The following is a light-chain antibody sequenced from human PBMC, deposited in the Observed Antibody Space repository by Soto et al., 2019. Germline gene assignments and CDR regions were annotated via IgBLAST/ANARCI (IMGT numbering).Light chain of an antibody. CDR3: QQLNSYPPYA. CDR1: QGISSY. J-gene: IGKJ2*01. CDR2: AAS. Sequence: DIPLTQSPSFLSASVGDRVTITCRASQGISSYLAWYQHKPGKDPKLLIYAASTLQSGVPSRFSGSGSGTGFSLTISSLQPEDCATYYCQQLNSYPPYAFGQGTKLEIK. V-gene: IGKV1-9*01.